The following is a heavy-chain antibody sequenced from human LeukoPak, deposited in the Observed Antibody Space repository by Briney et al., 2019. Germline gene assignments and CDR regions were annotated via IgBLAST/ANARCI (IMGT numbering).Heavy chain of an antibody. V-gene: IGHV3-20*04. CDR1: GFTFNDYG. J-gene: IGHJ4*02. CDR3: ARGTLYRGWSYYLDF. D-gene: IGHD6-19*01. Sequence: GGSLRLSCAASGFTFNDYGMSWVRQAPGQGPEWVSGITWNGGSTDYAASVKGRFTISRDNAKNSLYLRMNSLRDEDTAMYYCARGTLYRGWSYYLDFWGQGSQVTVSS. CDR2: ITWNGGST.